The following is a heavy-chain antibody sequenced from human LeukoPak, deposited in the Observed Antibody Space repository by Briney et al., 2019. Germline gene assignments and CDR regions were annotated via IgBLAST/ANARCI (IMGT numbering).Heavy chain of an antibody. CDR3: ARAGVTNQLGQTYWYFDL. D-gene: IGHD7-27*01. Sequence: PGGSLRLSCTTSGFTLSNYWMTWVRQAPGKGLEWVAKIQKDGSEAYYVDSMEGRFPISRDNAENALYLQMHSLRAEDTAVYSCARAGVTNQLGQTYWYFDLWGRGTLVTVSS. CDR2: IQKDGSEA. J-gene: IGHJ2*01. CDR1: GFTLSNYW. V-gene: IGHV3-7*01.